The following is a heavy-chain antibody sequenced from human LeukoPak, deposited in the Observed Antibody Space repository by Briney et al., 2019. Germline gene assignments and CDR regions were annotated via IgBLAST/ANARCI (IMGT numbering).Heavy chain of an antibody. CDR1: GGSISSYY. D-gene: IGHD6-13*01. J-gene: IGHJ5*02. Sequence: SETLSLTCTVSGGSISSYYWSWIRQPPGKGLEWIGYIYYSGSTNYNPSLKRRVTISVDTSKNQFSLKLTSVTAADTAVYCFAGEQQWFDPWGQGTRVTVSS. V-gene: IGHV4-59*08. CDR2: IYYSGST. CDR3: AGEQQWFDP.